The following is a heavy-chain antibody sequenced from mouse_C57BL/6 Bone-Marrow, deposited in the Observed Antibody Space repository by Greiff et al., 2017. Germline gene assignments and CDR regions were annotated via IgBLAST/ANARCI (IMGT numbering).Heavy chain of an antibody. Sequence: QVQLQQPGAELVKPGASVKMSCKASGYTFTSYWITWVKQRPGQGLEWIGDIYPGSGSTNYNEEFKSKATLTVDTSSSTAYMQLSSLTSEDSAVYYCARDDYVDWYFDVWGTGTTVTVSS. D-gene: IGHD2-4*01. CDR1: GYTFTSYW. J-gene: IGHJ1*03. CDR2: IYPGSGST. V-gene: IGHV1-55*01. CDR3: ARDDYVDWYFDV.